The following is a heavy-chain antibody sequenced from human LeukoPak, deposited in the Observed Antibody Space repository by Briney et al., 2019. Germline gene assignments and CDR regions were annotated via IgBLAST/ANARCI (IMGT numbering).Heavy chain of an antibody. Sequence: PGGSLRLSCAASGFTVSSNYMSWVRQAPGKGLEWVSVIYSGGSTYYADSVKGRFTISRDNSKNTLYLQMNSLRAENTAVYYCAASSTNRYWYFFDYWGQGTLVTVSS. D-gene: IGHD2-8*02. CDR3: AASSTNRYWYFFDY. J-gene: IGHJ4*02. CDR1: GFTVSSNY. V-gene: IGHV3-53*01. CDR2: IYSGGST.